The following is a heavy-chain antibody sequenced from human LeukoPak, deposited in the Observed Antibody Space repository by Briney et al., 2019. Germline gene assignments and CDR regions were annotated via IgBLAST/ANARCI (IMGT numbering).Heavy chain of an antibody. CDR2: IDSNGNT. CDR3: SRLAKCDGNCYSFDL. V-gene: IGHV4-59*11. CDR1: GDSITTHP. J-gene: IGHJ4*02. D-gene: IGHD2-15*01. Sequence: SETLPLACTVSGDSITTHPWSWVRQTLGKGLDYIGFIDSNGNTNYNPSLKTRVIISSDTSTNQISLTLNSVAAADTAVYYCSRLAKCDGNCYSFDLWGQGMLVTVSS.